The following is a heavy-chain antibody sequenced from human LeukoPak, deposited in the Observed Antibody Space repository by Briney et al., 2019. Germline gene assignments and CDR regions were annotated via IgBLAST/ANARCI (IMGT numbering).Heavy chain of an antibody. Sequence: ASVKVSCKASGYTFTGYYMHWVRQAPGQGLEWMGWINPNSGGTNYAQKFQGWVTMTRDTSISTAYMELSRLRSDDTAVYYCARDGFHSSGYYYGSYFDYRGQGTLVTVSS. CDR2: INPNSGGT. J-gene: IGHJ4*02. CDR3: ARDGFHSSGYYYGSYFDY. D-gene: IGHD3-22*01. CDR1: GYTFTGYY. V-gene: IGHV1-2*04.